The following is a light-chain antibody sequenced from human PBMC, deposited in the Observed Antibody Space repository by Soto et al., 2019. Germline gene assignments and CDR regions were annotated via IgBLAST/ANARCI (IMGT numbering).Light chain of an antibody. J-gene: IGKJ4*01. CDR1: QSITNNY. CDR3: QQYGYLVT. Sequence: EIVLTQSPGTLSLSPGERATLSCTASQSITNNYLAWYQQKPGRAHRLLICGASSRATGIPDRFSGSGSGTDFTLTISRLEPEDFAMYYCQQYGYLVTFGGGTKVEIK. CDR2: GAS. V-gene: IGKV3-20*01.